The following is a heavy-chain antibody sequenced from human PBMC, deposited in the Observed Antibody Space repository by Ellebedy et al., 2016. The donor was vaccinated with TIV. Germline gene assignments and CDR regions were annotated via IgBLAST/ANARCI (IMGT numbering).Heavy chain of an antibody. CDR3: AHSPVVQHMAMLDP. V-gene: IGHV2-5*02. D-gene: IGHD6-13*01. J-gene: IGHJ5*02. CDR1: GFSLTTTGVG. CDR2: IYWDDDQ. Sequence: SGPTLVXPTHSLTLTCTFSGFSLTTTGVGVGWFRLPPGKALEWLGIIYWDDDQRYNPSLKTRLTITKDTSKNQVVLTMTNMEPVDTATYYCAHSPVVQHMAMLDPWGQGTLVTVSS.